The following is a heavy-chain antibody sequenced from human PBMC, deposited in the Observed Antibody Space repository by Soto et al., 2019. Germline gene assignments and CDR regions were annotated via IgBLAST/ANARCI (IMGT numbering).Heavy chain of an antibody. J-gene: IGHJ4*02. Sequence: QLQLQESGSGLVKPSQTLSLTCAVSGGSISSGGYSWSWIRQPPGKGLEWIGYIYHSGSTYYNPSLESRFTISVDRSKNQFSRKLSSVTAADTAVYYCAAGGGLPRYYWGQGTLVTVSS. CDR3: AAGGGLPRYY. CDR1: GGSISSGGYS. CDR2: IYHSGST. D-gene: IGHD5-12*01. V-gene: IGHV4-30-2*01.